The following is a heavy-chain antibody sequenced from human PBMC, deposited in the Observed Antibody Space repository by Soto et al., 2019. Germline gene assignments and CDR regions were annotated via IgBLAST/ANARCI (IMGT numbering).Heavy chain of an antibody. CDR2: TYYRSRWYN. J-gene: IGHJ4*02. CDR3: AKVDSGNYYEIDY. V-gene: IGHV6-1*01. D-gene: IGHD1-26*01. CDR1: GDSVSSNSAA. Sequence: SQTLSLTCAISGDSVSSNSAAWNWIRQSPSRGLEWLGRTYYRSRWYNDYAVSVKSRITVNPDTSKNQFSLHLNSVTPEDTAVYYCAKVDSGNYYEIDYWGQGTLVTVSS.